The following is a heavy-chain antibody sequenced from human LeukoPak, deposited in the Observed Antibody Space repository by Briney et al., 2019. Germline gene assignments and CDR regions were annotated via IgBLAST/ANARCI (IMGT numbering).Heavy chain of an antibody. J-gene: IGHJ4*02. CDR2: IYPGDSDT. D-gene: IGHD3-10*01. Sequence: GESLKISCKGSGYSFTSYWIGWGRQMPGKGLELMGIIYPGDSDTRYSPSFQGQVTISADESISTAYLQWSSLKASDTAIYYCARDFGSGSDPFNYWGQGTLVTVSS. V-gene: IGHV5-51*01. CDR1: GYSFTSYW. CDR3: ARDFGSGSDPFNY.